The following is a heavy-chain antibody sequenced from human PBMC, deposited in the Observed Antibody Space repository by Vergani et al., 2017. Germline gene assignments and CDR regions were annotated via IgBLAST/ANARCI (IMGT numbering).Heavy chain of an antibody. D-gene: IGHD2/OR15-2a*01. CDR1: GFTFDDYG. CDR2: IRYDGSSE. J-gene: IGHJ6*02. CDR3: ANSVIAGNVGVAYFGMDV. V-gene: IGHV3-30*02. Sequence: VQLVESGGGVVRPGGSLRLSCAASGFTFDDYGMSWVRQAPGKGLEWVSFIRYDGSSEYYGDSVKGRFTISRDKSQNTVNLQMNSLRTEDTAVYFCANSVIAGNVGVAYFGMDVWGRGTTVTVSS.